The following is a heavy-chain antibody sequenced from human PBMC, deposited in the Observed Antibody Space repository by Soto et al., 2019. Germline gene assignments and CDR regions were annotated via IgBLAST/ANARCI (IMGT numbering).Heavy chain of an antibody. Sequence: SETLSLTCAVYGGSFSGYYWSWIRQPPGKGLEWIGEINHSGSTNYNPSLKSRVTISVDTSKNQFSLKLSSVTAADTAVYYCARGRLLLWFGELLYRHWFDPWGQGTLVTVS. V-gene: IGHV4-34*01. D-gene: IGHD3-10*01. CDR2: INHSGST. CDR1: GGSFSGYY. J-gene: IGHJ5*02. CDR3: ARGRLLLWFGELLYRHWFDP.